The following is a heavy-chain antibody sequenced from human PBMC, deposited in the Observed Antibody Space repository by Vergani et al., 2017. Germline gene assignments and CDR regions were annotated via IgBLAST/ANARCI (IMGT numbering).Heavy chain of an antibody. Sequence: QVQLQESGPGLVKPSQTLSLTCTVSGGSISSGDYYWSWIRQPPGKGLEWIGYIYYSGSTYYNPSLKSLVTISVDTSKNQFSLKLSSVTAADTAVYYCARLESGALDTAMVANWFDPWGQGTLVTVSS. J-gene: IGHJ5*02. V-gene: IGHV4-30-4*01. D-gene: IGHD5-18*01. CDR3: ARLESGALDTAMVANWFDP. CDR2: IYYSGST. CDR1: GGSISSGDYY.